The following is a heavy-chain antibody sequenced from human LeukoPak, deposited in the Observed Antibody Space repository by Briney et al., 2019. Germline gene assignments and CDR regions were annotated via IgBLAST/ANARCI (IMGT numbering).Heavy chain of an antibody. CDR3: AKGYDSGGYYYSDY. V-gene: IGHV3-30-3*01. CDR1: GFTFSSYA. CDR2: ISYDGSNK. D-gene: IGHD3-22*01. Sequence: GGSLRLSCAAFGFTFSSYAMHWVRQAPGEGLEWVVVISYDGSNKYYADSVKGRFTISRDNSKNTLFLQMNSLRVEDTAVYYCAKGYDSGGYYYSDYWGQGTLVTVSS. J-gene: IGHJ4*02.